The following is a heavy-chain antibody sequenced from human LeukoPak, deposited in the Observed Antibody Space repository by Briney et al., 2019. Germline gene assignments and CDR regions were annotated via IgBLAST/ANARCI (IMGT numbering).Heavy chain of an antibody. CDR2: ISGSGGST. CDR3: ASGGTTRQLKYFDY. Sequence: GGSLRLSCAASGFTFSSYAMSWVRQAPGKGLEWVSAISGSGGSTYYADSVKGRFTISRDNSKNTLYLHMNSLRAEDTAVYYCASGGTTRQLKYFDYWGQGTLVTVSS. D-gene: IGHD1-1*01. J-gene: IGHJ4*02. V-gene: IGHV3-23*01. CDR1: GFTFSSYA.